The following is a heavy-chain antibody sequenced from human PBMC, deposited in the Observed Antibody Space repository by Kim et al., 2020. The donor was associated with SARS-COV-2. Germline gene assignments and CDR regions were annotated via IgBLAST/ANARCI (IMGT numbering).Heavy chain of an antibody. J-gene: IGHJ4*02. CDR2: ISTNGDNT. V-gene: IGHV3-64D*09. Sequence: GGSLRLSCSASGFTFSSYAMHWVRQAPGKGLEYVSGISTNGDNTNNADSVKGRFTISRDNSKSTLYLQMNSLRPDDTAVYYCVKAISGYYFDLDYWGQGT. CDR3: VKAISGYYFDLDY. CDR1: GFTFSSYA. D-gene: IGHD3-3*01.